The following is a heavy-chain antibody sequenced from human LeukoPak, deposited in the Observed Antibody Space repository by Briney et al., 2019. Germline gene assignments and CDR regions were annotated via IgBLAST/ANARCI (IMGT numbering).Heavy chain of an antibody. D-gene: IGHD6-19*01. CDR1: GYSISSNNW. CDR3: ARNQAVAANRGAFDI. CDR2: IYYSGST. Sequence: SDTLSLTCAVSGYSISSNNWWAWIRQPPGEGLEWIGYIYYSGSTYYNPYNPSLTSRVTMSVDTSKNQFSLKLDSVTEIDTAMYYCARNQAVAANRGAFDIWGQGTMVTVSS. J-gene: IGHJ3*02. V-gene: IGHV4-28*01.